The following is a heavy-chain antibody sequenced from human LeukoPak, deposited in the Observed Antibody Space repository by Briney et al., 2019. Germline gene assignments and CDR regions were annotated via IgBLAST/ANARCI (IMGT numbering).Heavy chain of an antibody. J-gene: IGHJ6*02. CDR3: AREGSDSSGSYGMDV. V-gene: IGHV3-7*01. Sequence: GGSLRLSCAASGFTFSTYWMNWVRQAPGKGLEWVANIKQDGSEKYYVDSVKGRFTISRDNAKNSLYLQMNSLRAEDTAVYYCAREGSDSSGSYGMDVWGQGTTVTVS. CDR2: IKQDGSEK. CDR1: GFTFSTYW. D-gene: IGHD3-22*01.